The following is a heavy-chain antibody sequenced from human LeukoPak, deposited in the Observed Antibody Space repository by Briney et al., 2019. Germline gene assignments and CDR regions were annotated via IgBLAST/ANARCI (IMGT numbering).Heavy chain of an antibody. CDR2: ITGSGSST. J-gene: IGHJ4*02. CDR3: ARVGFPYDILTGFFDY. D-gene: IGHD3-9*01. Sequence: QAGGSLRLSCAASGFTFTRHAMTWVRQAPGKGLDYVSTITGSGSSTYYANSVKGRFTISRDNAKNSLYLQMNSLRAEDTAVYYCARVGFPYDILTGFFDYWGQGTLVTVSS. CDR1: GFTFTRHA. V-gene: IGHV3-23*01.